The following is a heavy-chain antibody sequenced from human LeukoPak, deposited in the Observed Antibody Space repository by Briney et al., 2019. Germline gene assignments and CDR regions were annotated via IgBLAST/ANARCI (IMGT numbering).Heavy chain of an antibody. D-gene: IGHD2-2*01. V-gene: IGHV3-23*01. Sequence: GGSLRLSCAASGFTFTSYSMNWVRQAPGKGLEWVSTISGGGGSTYYADSVKGRFTISRDNSKNTLYLQMNSLRAEDTAVYYCAKDLNIVVVPAARGYYYYGMDVWGQGTTVTVSS. CDR2: ISGGGGST. J-gene: IGHJ6*02. CDR3: AKDLNIVVVPAARGYYYYGMDV. CDR1: GFTFTSYS.